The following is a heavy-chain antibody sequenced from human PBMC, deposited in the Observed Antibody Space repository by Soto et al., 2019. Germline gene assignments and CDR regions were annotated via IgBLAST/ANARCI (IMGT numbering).Heavy chain of an antibody. V-gene: IGHV1-69*13. Sequence: GASVKVSCKASGGTFSSYAISWVRQAPGQGLEWMGGIIPIFGTANYAQKFQGRVTITADESTSTAYMELSSLRSEDTAVYYRAIPLGYCSGGSCYSGMDVWGQGTTVTVS. D-gene: IGHD2-15*01. CDR2: IIPIFGTA. CDR1: GGTFSSYA. CDR3: AIPLGYCSGGSCYSGMDV. J-gene: IGHJ6*02.